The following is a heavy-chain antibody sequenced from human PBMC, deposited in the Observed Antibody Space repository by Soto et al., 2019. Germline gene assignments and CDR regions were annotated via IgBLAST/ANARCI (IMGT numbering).Heavy chain of an antibody. J-gene: IGHJ4*02. D-gene: IGHD5-18*01. V-gene: IGHV1-18*01. CDR1: GYTFTSYG. CDR3: ARDLVDTAMVTSFQFDY. Sequence: EASVKVSCKASGYTFTSYGISWVRQAPGQGLEWMGWISAYNGNTNYAQKLQGRVTMTTDTSTSTAYMELRSLRSDDTAVYYCARDLVDTAMVTSFQFDYWGQGTLVTVSS. CDR2: ISAYNGNT.